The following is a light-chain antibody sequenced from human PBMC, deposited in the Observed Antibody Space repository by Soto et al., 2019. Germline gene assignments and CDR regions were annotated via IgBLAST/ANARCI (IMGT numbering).Light chain of an antibody. V-gene: IGKV3-15*01. CDR1: QSVSTT. CDR2: GES. CDR3: QQYTNRPPWT. Sequence: ILMTQSPATLSVSPGDRATLSCRASQSVSTTLAWYQQRPGQAPRLLIYGESTRATGIPARFSGSGSGTESTLTLSSLQSDDFAVYYCQQYTNRPPWTFGQGTKADLK. J-gene: IGKJ1*01.